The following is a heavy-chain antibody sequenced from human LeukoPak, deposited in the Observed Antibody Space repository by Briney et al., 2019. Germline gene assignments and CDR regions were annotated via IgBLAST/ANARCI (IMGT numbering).Heavy chain of an antibody. Sequence: GGSLRLSCAASGFTFSTYAMSWVRQAPGKGLEWVSVVSGTGGRTYYADSVKGRFTISRDNSKNTLYLQMNSLRAEDTALYYCVKASSSSPQYNWFNAWGQGTLVTVSS. CDR3: VKASSSSPQYNWFNA. CDR2: VSGTGGRT. V-gene: IGHV3-23*01. D-gene: IGHD6-6*01. J-gene: IGHJ5*02. CDR1: GFTFSTYA.